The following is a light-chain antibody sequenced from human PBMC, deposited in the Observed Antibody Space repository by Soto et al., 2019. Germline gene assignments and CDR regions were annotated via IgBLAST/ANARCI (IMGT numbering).Light chain of an antibody. CDR2: ASN. CDR1: SSNIGAGYD. J-gene: IGLJ3*02. Sequence: QPVLTQPPSVSGAPGQRVTISCTGSSSNIGAGYDVQWYQQLPGTVPKLLIYASNNRPSGVPDRFSGSKSDTSASLAITGLQAEDEAEYYCQSFDSSLPVWVFGGGTKLTVL. CDR3: QSFDSSLPVWV. V-gene: IGLV1-40*01.